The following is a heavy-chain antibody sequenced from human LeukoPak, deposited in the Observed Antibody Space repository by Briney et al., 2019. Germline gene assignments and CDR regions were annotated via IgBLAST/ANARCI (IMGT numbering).Heavy chain of an antibody. CDR1: GFTFSSYS. V-gene: IGHV3-21*01. J-gene: IGHJ4*02. Sequence: GGSLRLSCAASGFTFSSYSMNWVRQAPGKGLEWVSSISSSSSYIYYADSVKGRFTISRDNAKNSLYLQMNSLRAEDTAVYYCARDPGYCSSTSCKSSPSFDYWGQGTLVTVSS. D-gene: IGHD2-2*01. CDR2: ISSSSSYI. CDR3: ARDPGYCSSTSCKSSPSFDY.